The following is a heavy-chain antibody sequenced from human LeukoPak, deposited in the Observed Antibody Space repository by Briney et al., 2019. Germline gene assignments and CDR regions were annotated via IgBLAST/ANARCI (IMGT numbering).Heavy chain of an antibody. CDR1: GFTASSNY. J-gene: IGHJ4*02. D-gene: IGHD5-18*01. Sequence: GGSLRLPCAVSGFTASSNYMTWVRQAPGKGLEWVSVIYSGGSIYYADSVKGRFTISRDISKNTVDLQLNSLRAEDTAVYYCASGKETSMAQGYWGQGTLVTVSS. CDR3: ASGKETSMAQGY. V-gene: IGHV3-53*01. CDR2: IYSGGSI.